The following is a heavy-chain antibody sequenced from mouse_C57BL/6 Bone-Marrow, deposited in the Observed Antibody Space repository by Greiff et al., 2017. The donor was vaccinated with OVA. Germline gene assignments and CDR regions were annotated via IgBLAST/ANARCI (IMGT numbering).Heavy chain of an antibody. Sequence: DVKLVESGGGLVQPGGSLKLSCAASGFTFSDYYMYWVRQTPEKRLEWVAYISNGGGSTYYPDTVKGRFTISRDNAKNTLYLQMSRLKSEDTAMYYCARLSYYSNSYYAMDYWGQGTSVTVSS. V-gene: IGHV5-12*01. CDR3: ARLSYYSNSYYAMDY. CDR2: ISNGGGST. CDR1: GFTFSDYY. J-gene: IGHJ4*01. D-gene: IGHD2-5*01.